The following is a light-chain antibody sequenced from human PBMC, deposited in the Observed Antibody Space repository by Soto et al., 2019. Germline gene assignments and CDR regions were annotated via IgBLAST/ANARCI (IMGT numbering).Light chain of an antibody. V-gene: IGKV1-39*01. CDR3: QQSYSSPPT. CDR2: TAS. J-gene: IGKJ1*01. Sequence: DLQVTQSPSSLSASVGDRVTITCRASQSISTYVNWYQQKPGKAPKLLIYTASSLQSGVPSRFSGSGSGTDFTLTISSLQPDDFATYYCQQSYSSPPTFGQGTKVEIK. CDR1: QSISTY.